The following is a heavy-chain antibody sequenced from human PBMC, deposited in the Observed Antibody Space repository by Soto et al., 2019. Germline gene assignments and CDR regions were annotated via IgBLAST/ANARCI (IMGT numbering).Heavy chain of an antibody. V-gene: IGHV4-30-2*01. Sequence: SETLSLTCAVSGGSISSGGYSWSWIRQPPGKGLEWIGYIYHSGSTYYNPSLKSRVTISVDRSKNQFSLKLGSVTAADTAVCYCASMRGGYDSSGYYYATDYWGQGALVTVSS. CDR2: IYHSGST. CDR1: GGSISSGGYS. J-gene: IGHJ4*02. D-gene: IGHD3-22*01. CDR3: ASMRGGYDSSGYYYATDY.